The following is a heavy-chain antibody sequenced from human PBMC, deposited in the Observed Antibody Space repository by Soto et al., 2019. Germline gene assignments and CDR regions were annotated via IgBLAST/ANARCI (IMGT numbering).Heavy chain of an antibody. CDR2: IYYSGST. D-gene: IGHD1-26*01. J-gene: IGHJ4*02. CDR1: GGSISSYY. V-gene: IGHV4-59*01. Sequence: SETLSLTCTVSGGSISSYYWSWIRQPPGKGLEWIGYIYYSGSTNYNPSLKSRVTISVDTSKNQFSLKLSSVTAADTAVYYCARRYGGNFDFWGQGALVTVSS. CDR3: ARRYGGNFDF.